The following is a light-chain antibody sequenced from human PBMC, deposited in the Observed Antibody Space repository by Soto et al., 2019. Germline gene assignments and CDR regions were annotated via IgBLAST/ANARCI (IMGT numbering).Light chain of an antibody. CDR3: HQHNSDPLT. CDR1: QGIASS. V-gene: IGKV1-27*01. J-gene: IGKJ4*01. CDR2: AAS. Sequence: DIQMTQSPSSLSASVGDRVTIACQASQGIASSLAWYQQKPGKAPKLLIYAASTLQAGVPSSFSGSGSGTDLTLTISSRQPEDVAANYCHQHNSDPLTFGEGTKVEIK.